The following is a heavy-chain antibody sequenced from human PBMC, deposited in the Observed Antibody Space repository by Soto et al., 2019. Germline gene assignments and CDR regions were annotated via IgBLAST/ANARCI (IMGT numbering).Heavy chain of an antibody. D-gene: IGHD6-6*01. Sequence: QVQLVESGGGVVQPGRSLRLSCAASGFTFSSYGMHWVRQAPGKGLEWVAVISYDGSNKYYADSVKGRFTISRDNSKNTLYLQMNSLRAEDTAVYYCAKVAERQLVRGANLDWGQGTLVTVSS. CDR2: ISYDGSNK. CDR3: AKVAERQLVRGANLD. V-gene: IGHV3-30*18. CDR1: GFTFSSYG. J-gene: IGHJ4*02.